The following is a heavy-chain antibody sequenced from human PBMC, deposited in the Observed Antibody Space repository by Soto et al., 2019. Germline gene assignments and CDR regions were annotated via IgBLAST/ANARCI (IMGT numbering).Heavy chain of an antibody. V-gene: IGHV5-51*01. J-gene: IGHJ4*02. CDR2: IYPRDSDT. CDR3: ATHPYYFDSSAFYT. Sequence: GESLKISCKASGDSFTNYWIGWVRQMPGKGLEWMGVIYPRDSDTKYSPSFQGQVTISADNSTSTAYLQWSSLKASDTAIYFCATHPYYFDSSAFYTWGQGTLVTVSS. D-gene: IGHD3-22*01. CDR1: GDSFTNYW.